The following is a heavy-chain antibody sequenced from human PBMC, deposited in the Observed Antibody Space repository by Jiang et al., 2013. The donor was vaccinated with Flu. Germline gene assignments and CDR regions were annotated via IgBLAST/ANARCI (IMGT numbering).Heavy chain of an antibody. J-gene: IGHJ4*02. D-gene: IGHD3-10*01. Sequence: EWVAIISYDGSDKYYADSVKGQFTISRDNSRNTLYLQMNSLRAEDTAVYYCAFSLATVQGVMNYWGQGTLVTVSS. CDR3: AFSLATVQGVMNY. V-gene: IGHV3-30*04. CDR2: ISYDGSDK.